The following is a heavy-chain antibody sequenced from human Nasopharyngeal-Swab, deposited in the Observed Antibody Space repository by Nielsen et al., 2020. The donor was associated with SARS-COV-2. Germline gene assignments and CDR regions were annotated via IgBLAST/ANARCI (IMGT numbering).Heavy chain of an antibody. V-gene: IGHV4-4*02. CDR2: INHSGST. CDR3: ARGEGDIAGSGYDY. Sequence: SETLSLTCAVSGGSISSSNWWSWVRQPPGMGLEWIGEINHSGSTNYNPSLKSRVTISVDKSKNQFSLKLSSVTAADTAVYYCARGEGDIAGSGYDYWGQGTLVTISS. CDR1: GGSISSSNW. J-gene: IGHJ4*02. D-gene: IGHD5-12*01.